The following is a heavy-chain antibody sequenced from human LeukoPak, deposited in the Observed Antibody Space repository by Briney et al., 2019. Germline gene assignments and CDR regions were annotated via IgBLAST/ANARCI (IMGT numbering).Heavy chain of an antibody. Sequence: GRSLRLSCAASGFTFSSYGMHWVRQAPGKGLEWVAVISYDGSNKYYADSVKGRFTISRDNSKNTLFLQMNSLRAEDTAVYYCAKGRHRFTRLLGHYYYYMNVWGKGTTVTISS. CDR1: GFTFSSYG. CDR2: ISYDGSNK. CDR3: AKGRHRFTRLLGHYYYYMNV. D-gene: IGHD2-2*01. V-gene: IGHV3-30*18. J-gene: IGHJ6*03.